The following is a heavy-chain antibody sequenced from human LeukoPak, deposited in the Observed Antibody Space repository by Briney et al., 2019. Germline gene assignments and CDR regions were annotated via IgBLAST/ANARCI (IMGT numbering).Heavy chain of an antibody. J-gene: IGHJ4*02. CDR2: INPNSGAT. CDR3: ARTGSFDY. D-gene: IGHD1-14*01. Sequence: VKVSCKASGYTFTAYYMHWVRQAPGQGVEWMGWINPNSGATIYAQNFQGRVTMTTDTSISTAYMELTRLGSGDTAVYYCARTGSFDYWGQGTLVTVSS. CDR1: GYTFTAYY. V-gene: IGHV1-2*02.